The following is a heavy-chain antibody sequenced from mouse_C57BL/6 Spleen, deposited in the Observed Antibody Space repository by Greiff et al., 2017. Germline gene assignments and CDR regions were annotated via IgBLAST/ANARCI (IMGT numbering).Heavy chain of an antibody. J-gene: IGHJ1*03. Sequence: QVQLQQPGAELVKPGASVKLSCKASGYTFTSYWMHWVKQRPGQGLEWIGMIHPNSGSTNYNEKFKSKATLTVDKSSSTAYMQLSRLTSEDSAVYYSARGGYCNYEFEVWGTGTTVTVSS. D-gene: IGHD2-1*01. V-gene: IGHV1-64*01. CDR3: ARGGYCNYEFEV. CDR2: IHPNSGST. CDR1: GYTFTSYW.